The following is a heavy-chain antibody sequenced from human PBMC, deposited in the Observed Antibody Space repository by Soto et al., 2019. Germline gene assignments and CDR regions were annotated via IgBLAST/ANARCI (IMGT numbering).Heavy chain of an antibody. CDR2: IFPSDSDT. J-gene: IGHJ5*02. CDR3: ARKDKSGYFNWFDP. CDR1: GYKFTSSW. D-gene: IGHD3-22*01. Sequence: GESLKISCRTSGYKFTSSWIAWVRQKPGKGLEWMGIIFPSDSDTRYSPSFQGQVTISADRSTSTVFLQWASLKASDTAVYFCARKDKSGYFNWFDPWGQGTLVTVSS. V-gene: IGHV5-51*01.